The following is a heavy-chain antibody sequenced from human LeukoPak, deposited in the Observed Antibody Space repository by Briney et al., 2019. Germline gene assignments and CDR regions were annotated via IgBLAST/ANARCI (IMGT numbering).Heavy chain of an antibody. CDR1: GFTFSSYA. J-gene: IGHJ4*02. V-gene: IGHV3-23*01. Sequence: GGSLRLSCAASGFTFSSYAMSWVRQAPGKGLEWVSAISGSGGSTYYADSVKGRFTISRDNSKNTLYLQMNGLRAEDTAVYYCADSNTMVRGGVFDYWGQGTLVTVSS. CDR3: ADSNTMVRGGVFDY. CDR2: ISGSGGST. D-gene: IGHD3-10*01.